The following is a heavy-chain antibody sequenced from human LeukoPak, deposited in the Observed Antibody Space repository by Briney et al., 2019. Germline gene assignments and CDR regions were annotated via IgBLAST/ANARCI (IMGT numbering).Heavy chain of an antibody. D-gene: IGHD4-17*01. Sequence: PSETLSLTCTVSGYSISTGYYWDWIRQPPGKGLEWIGTFYHGGSTYYNPSLKSRVTISVDTSKNQFSLKLSSVTAADTAVYYCARVLRSVTYYFDYWGQGTLVTVSS. V-gene: IGHV4-38-2*02. J-gene: IGHJ4*02. CDR2: FYHGGST. CDR3: ARVLRSVTYYFDY. CDR1: GYSISTGYY.